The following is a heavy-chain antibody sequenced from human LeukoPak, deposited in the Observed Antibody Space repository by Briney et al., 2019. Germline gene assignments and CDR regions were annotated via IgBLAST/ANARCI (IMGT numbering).Heavy chain of an antibody. J-gene: IGHJ4*02. CDR1: GFTFSSYG. V-gene: IGHV3-30*02. Sequence: GGSLRLSCAASGFTFSSYGMYWVRQASGKGLEWVAFIRYDGNNKYYADSVKGRFTISRDNSRNTMYLQMNSLRPEDTAVYYCAKVLSAMDTTFDYWGQGTLVTVSS. CDR2: IRYDGNNK. D-gene: IGHD5-18*01. CDR3: AKVLSAMDTTFDY.